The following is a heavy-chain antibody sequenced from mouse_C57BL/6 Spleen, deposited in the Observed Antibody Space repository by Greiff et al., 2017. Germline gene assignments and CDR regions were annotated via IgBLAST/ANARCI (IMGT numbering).Heavy chain of an antibody. D-gene: IGHD4-1*01. Sequence: QVQLQQPGAELVKPGASVKMSCKASGYTFTSYWITWVKQRPGQGLEWIGDIYPGSGSTNYNEKFKSKATLTVDTSSSTAYMQLSSLTSEDSAVYYCARRPNSYYAMDYWGQGTLVTVSS. CDR1: GYTFTSYW. V-gene: IGHV1-55*01. CDR3: ARRPNSYYAMDY. CDR2: IYPGSGST. J-gene: IGHJ4*01.